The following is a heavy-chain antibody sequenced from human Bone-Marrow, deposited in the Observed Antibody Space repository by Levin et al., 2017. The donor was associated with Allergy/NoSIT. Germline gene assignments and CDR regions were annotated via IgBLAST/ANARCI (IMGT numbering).Heavy chain of an antibody. CDR2: IPYDGNNK. Sequence: GGSLRLSCAASGFAFNSYALHWVRQAPGKGLEWVAIIPYDGNNKFYADSVKGRFTISRDNSKNTLYLQMSSLRLEDTAIYYCAKSGAREISSGWYPDYWGQGTLVTVSS. D-gene: IGHD6-19*01. V-gene: IGHV3-30-3*02. J-gene: IGHJ4*02. CDR3: AKSGAREISSGWYPDY. CDR1: GFAFNSYA.